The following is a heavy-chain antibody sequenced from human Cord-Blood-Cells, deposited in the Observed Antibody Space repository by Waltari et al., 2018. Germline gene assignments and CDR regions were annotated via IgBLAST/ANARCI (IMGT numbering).Heavy chain of an antibody. D-gene: IGHD1-1*01. CDR1: GGTFSSYA. CDR3: ARGGYNGSKQYYYYYYYYMDV. J-gene: IGHJ6*03. CDR2: IIPIFGTA. V-gene: IGHV1-69*01. Sequence: QVQLVQSGAEVKKPGSSVKVSCKASGGTFSSYAISWVRQAPGQGLEWMGGIIPIFGTANYEQKFQGRVTITADESTGTAYMELSSLRSEDTAVYYCARGGYNGSKQYYYYYYYYMDVWGKGTTVTVSS.